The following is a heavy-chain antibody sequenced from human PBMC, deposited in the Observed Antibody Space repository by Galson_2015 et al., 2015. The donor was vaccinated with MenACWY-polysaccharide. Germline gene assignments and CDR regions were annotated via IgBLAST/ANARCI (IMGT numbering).Heavy chain of an antibody. CDR1: GFTFSNYW. Sequence: SLRLSCAASGFTFSNYWMYWVRQAPGKGLVWVSRISTEGITTSHADSVKGRFTISRDNAKNTVYLQMNSLRAEDTAVYYCARFWGSISKYSNYGGLGLDSWAQGTLVTVSS. CDR3: ARFWGSISKYSNYGGLGLDS. V-gene: IGHV3-74*01. D-gene: IGHD4-11*01. J-gene: IGHJ5*01. CDR2: ISTEGITT.